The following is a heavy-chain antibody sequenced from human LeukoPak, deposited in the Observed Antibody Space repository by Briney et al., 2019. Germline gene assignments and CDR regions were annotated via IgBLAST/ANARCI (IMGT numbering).Heavy chain of an antibody. CDR2: ISYDGSNK. D-gene: IGHD2-2*01. J-gene: IGHJ4*02. Sequence: PGGSLRLSCAASGFTFSSYAMHWVRQAPGKGLEWVAVISYDGSNKYYADSVKGRFTISRDNSKNTLYLQMNSLRAEDTAVYYCARDGSHPDIVVVPAAGNYFDYWGQGTLVTVSS. V-gene: IGHV3-30-3*01. CDR3: ARDGSHPDIVVVPAAGNYFDY. CDR1: GFTFSSYA.